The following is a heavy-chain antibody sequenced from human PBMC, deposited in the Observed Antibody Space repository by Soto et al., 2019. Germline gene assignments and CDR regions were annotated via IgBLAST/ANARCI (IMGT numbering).Heavy chain of an antibody. CDR3: AKDVSIATSDLVH. J-gene: IGHJ4*02. V-gene: IGHV3-9*01. CDR1: GFTFDDYA. D-gene: IGHD2-21*01. CDR2: ISWNSGNI. Sequence: EVRLVESGGGLVQPGRSLRLSCAASGFTFDDYAMHWVRQAPGKGLEWVSSISWNSGNIDYAYSVKGRFTVSRDNPNNFLYLHMSSLRTEDTALYFSAKDVSIATSDLVHGGQGTLVTVSS.